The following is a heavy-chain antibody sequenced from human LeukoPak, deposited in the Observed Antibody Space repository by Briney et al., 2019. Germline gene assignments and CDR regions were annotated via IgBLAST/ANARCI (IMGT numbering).Heavy chain of an antibody. J-gene: IGHJ6*03. V-gene: IGHV3-30*01. Sequence: PGRSLRLSCAASGFTFSSYAMHWVRQAPGKGLEWVAVISYDGSNKYYADSVKGRFTISRDNSKNTLYLQMNSLRAEDTAVYYCARENYDFWSGYYLYYYYYMDVWGKGTTATVSS. CDR1: GFTFSSYA. D-gene: IGHD3-3*01. CDR2: ISYDGSNK. CDR3: ARENYDFWSGYYLYYYYYMDV.